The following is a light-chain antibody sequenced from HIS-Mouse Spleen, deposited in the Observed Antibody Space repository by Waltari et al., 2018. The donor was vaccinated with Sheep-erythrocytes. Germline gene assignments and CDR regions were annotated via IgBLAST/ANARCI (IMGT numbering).Light chain of an antibody. J-gene: IGLJ1*01. CDR3: CSYAGSYTYV. CDR1: SRDVGGYNY. V-gene: IGLV2-11*01. Sequence: QSALTQPRSVSGSPGQSVTISCPGTSRDVGGYNYVSWYQPHPGKAPKLMIYDVSKRPSGVPDRFSGSKSGNTASLTISGLQAEDEADYYCCSYAGSYTYVFGTGTKVTVL. CDR2: DVS.